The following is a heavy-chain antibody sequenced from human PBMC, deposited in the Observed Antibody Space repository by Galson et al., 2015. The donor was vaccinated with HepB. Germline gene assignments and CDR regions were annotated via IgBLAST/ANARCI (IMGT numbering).Heavy chain of an antibody. CDR2: ISPDGKDK. Sequence: SLRLSCAASGFSFSTHGMHWVRQAPGKGPEWLSVISPDGKDKYCADSVKGRFTISRDNSKNTLYLQMNDLRVDDTAVYYCARDPAGRTGVRMCADIWFDPWGQGTLVTVSS. V-gene: IGHV3-30*03. D-gene: IGHD1-1*01. CDR3: ARDPAGRTGVRMCADIWFDP. J-gene: IGHJ5*02. CDR1: GFSFSTHG.